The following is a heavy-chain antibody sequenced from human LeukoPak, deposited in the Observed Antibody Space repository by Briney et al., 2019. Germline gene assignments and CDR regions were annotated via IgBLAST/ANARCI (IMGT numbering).Heavy chain of an antibody. Sequence: SETLSLTCTVSGASISSWYWSWIRQPPGKGLAWIGYIYGSGNTNYNPSLKSRVTMSIDTSKNQFSLMLTSVTAADTATYYCARETSLAGFASGLGFNYWGQGILVTVSS. CDR2: IYGSGNT. D-gene: IGHD6-19*01. CDR3: ARETSLAGFASGLGFNY. V-gene: IGHV4-59*01. CDR1: GASISSWY. J-gene: IGHJ4*02.